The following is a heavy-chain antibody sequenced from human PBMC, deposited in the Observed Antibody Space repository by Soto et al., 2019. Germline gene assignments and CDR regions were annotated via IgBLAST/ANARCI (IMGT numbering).Heavy chain of an antibody. CDR3: ATSNYGERD. D-gene: IGHD4-17*01. J-gene: IGHJ4*01. Sequence: EGQVLESGGGLVQPGGSLRLTCVASGFTLSNYGMSWVRQAPGKGLEWVSFVSGDGGSTYYIDSVKGRFTISRDSSKNTVCLQMNSLRAEDTAVHYCATSNYGERDWGQGTLVTVSS. V-gene: IGHV3-23*01. CDR1: GFTLSNYG. CDR2: VSGDGGST.